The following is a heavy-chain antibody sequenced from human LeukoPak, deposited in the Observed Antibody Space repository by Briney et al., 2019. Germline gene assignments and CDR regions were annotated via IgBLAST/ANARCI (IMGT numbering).Heavy chain of an antibody. CDR1: GGSVSSGSYY. CDR3: ARGSNGYYYGSGSDNWFDP. CDR2: IYYSGST. V-gene: IGHV4-61*01. Sequence: PSETLSPTCTVSGGSVSSGSYYWSWIRQPPGKGLEWIGYIYYSGSTNYNPSLKSRVTISVDTSKNQFSLKLSSVTAADTAVYYCARGSNGYYYGSGSDNWFDPWGQGTLVTVSS. J-gene: IGHJ5*02. D-gene: IGHD3-10*01.